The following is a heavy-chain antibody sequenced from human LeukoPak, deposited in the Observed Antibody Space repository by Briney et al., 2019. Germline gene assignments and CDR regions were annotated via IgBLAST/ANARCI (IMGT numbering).Heavy chain of an antibody. V-gene: IGHV4-34*01. J-gene: IGHJ5*02. CDR3: ARGSLRRFDL. Sequence: SETLSLTCAVYGGSFSGYYWSWIRQPPGKGLEWIGEINHSGSTNYNPSLKSRVTISVDTSRNQFSLKLSSVTAADTAVYYCARGSLRRFDLWGQGTLVTVSS. CDR1: GGSFSGYY. CDR2: INHSGST.